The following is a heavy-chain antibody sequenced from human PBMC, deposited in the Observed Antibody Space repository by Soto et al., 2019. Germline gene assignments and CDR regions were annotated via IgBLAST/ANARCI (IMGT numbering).Heavy chain of an antibody. CDR1: GINYNTYA. V-gene: IGHV1-3*01. CDR3: ARAISGYVT. D-gene: IGHD5-12*01. Sequence: QVQLVQSGAEMKKPGASVKLSCKTSGINYNTYAIHWVRQAPGQGLEWMGWINAGNGDTRYSQNFQGRVTLTRDPSASTVYMDLDSLTSEDTGVYYCARAISGYVTWGQGTLVTVSS. J-gene: IGHJ4*02. CDR2: INAGNGDT.